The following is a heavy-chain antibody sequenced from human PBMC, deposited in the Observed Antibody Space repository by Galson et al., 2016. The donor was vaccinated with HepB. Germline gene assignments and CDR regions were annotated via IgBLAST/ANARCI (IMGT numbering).Heavy chain of an antibody. J-gene: IGHJ4*02. CDR1: GGSISSGGYS. Sequence: TLSLTCAVSGGSISSGGYSWSWIRQPPGKGLEWIGYIFHRGSTYYNPSLNSRVTISVDRSKNQFSLNLSSVTAADTAVYYCARGLGGPTVTAYFEYWGQGTLVTVSS. D-gene: IGHD4-17*01. CDR2: IFHRGST. CDR3: ARGLGGPTVTAYFEY. V-gene: IGHV4-30-2*01.